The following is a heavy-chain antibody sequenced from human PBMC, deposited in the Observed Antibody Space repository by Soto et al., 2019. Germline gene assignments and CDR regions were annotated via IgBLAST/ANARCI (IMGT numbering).Heavy chain of an antibody. CDR3: ARDSPYLGAGARTYGMDV. Sequence: SETLSLTCTFYGGSISSGGYYWSWIRQHRGKALEWIGYIYYSGSTYYNPSLKSRVTISVDTSKNQFSLKLSSVTAADTAVYYCARDSPYLGAGARTYGMDVWGQGTTVTGSS. CDR2: IYYSGST. J-gene: IGHJ6*01. V-gene: IGHV4-31*03. CDR1: GGSISSGGYY. D-gene: IGHD6-19*01.